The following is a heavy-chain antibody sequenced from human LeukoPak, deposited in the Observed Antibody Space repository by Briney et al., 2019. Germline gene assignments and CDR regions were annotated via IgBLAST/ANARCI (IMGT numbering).Heavy chain of an antibody. Sequence: ASVKVSCKASGYTFTSYYIHWVRQAPGQGLEWMGMIIPSDGFTSYAQNFQGRVTMTRDTSISTAYMELSSLRSEDTAVYYCARLSSHYGDYKVDPWGQGTLVTVSS. CDR1: GYTFTSYY. J-gene: IGHJ5*02. CDR2: IIPSDGFT. CDR3: ARLSSHYGDYKVDP. D-gene: IGHD4-17*01. V-gene: IGHV1-46*01.